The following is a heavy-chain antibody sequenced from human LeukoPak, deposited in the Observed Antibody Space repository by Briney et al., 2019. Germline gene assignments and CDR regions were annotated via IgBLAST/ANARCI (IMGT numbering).Heavy chain of an antibody. CDR2: IAPSDSYT. V-gene: IGHV5-10-1*01. CDR3: VRQPPGVYDTTQNWFDP. D-gene: IGHD3-22*01. J-gene: IGHJ5*02. CDR1: GYIFPSYW. Sequence: GESLRISCKVSGYIFPSYWITWVRQVPGKGLEWMGRIAPSDSYTNYNPSFEGHVTMSVEKSVTTVYLQWSSLKASDTAMYYCVRQPPGVYDTTQNWFDPWGQGTLVTVSS.